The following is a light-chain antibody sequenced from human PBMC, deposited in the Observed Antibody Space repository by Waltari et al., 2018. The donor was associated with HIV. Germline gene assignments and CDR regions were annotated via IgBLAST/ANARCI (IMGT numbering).Light chain of an antibody. V-gene: IGKV1-12*01. Sequence: DIQIPQSPSSVSAAVRDRVPITCRASQGISTWLAWYQQKPGKAPKLLIYVASSLQSGVPSRFSGSGSGTDFTLTISSLQTEDFATYYCQQTHSFPWTFGQGTKVEIK. CDR3: QQTHSFPWT. CDR2: VAS. CDR1: QGISTW. J-gene: IGKJ1*01.